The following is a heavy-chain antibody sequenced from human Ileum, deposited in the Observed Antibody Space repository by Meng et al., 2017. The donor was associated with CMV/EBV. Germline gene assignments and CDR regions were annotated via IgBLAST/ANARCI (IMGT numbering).Heavy chain of an antibody. J-gene: IGHJ4*02. CDR3: ANQYFDFWSGYWDY. CDR2: ISGGGDST. Sequence: GESLKISCAASGFTFSSYAMSWVRQAPGKGLEWVSFISGGGDSTYYADSVKGRFTISRDNSKNTLYLQMNSLRAEDTAVYYCANQYFDFWSGYWDYWGQGTLVTVFS. V-gene: IGHV3-23*01. CDR1: GFTFSSYA. D-gene: IGHD3-3*01.